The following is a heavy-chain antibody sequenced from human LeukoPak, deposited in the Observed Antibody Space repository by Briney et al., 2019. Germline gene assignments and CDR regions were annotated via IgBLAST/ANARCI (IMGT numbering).Heavy chain of an antibody. V-gene: IGHV3-74*01. J-gene: IGHJ4*02. CDR2: INTDGSST. CDR1: GFTFSSHW. CDR3: AREGECSYGVFDY. Sequence: PGGSLRLSCAASGFTFSSHWMHWVRQAPGKGLVWVSRINTDGSSTSYADSVKGRFTISRDNAKNTLYLQMNSLRAEDTAVYYCAREGECSYGVFDYWGQGTLVTVSS. D-gene: IGHD3-16*01.